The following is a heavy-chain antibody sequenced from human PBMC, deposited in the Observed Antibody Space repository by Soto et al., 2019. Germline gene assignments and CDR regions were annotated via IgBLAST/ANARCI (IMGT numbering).Heavy chain of an antibody. CDR1: GFTFRSYA. Sequence: PRGSLRRSFSASGFTFRSYAMHWDRQAPGKVLEYVSAISSNGGSTYYADSVKGRFTISRDNSNNTLYLQMSSLRAEDTAVYYCVKEALRDCLFYWGQGT. CDR2: ISSNGGST. V-gene: IGHV3-64D*06. J-gene: IGHJ4*02. D-gene: IGHD2-21*01. CDR3: VKEALRDCLFY.